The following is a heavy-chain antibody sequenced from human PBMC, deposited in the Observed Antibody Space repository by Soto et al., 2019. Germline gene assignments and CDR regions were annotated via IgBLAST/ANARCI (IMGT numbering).Heavy chain of an antibody. CDR3: AREPIAVAVMTAYYYYGMDV. D-gene: IGHD6-19*01. CDR1: GYTFTSYD. Sequence: GASVKVSCKASGYTFTSYDINWVRQATGQGLEWMGWMNPNSGNTGYAQKFQGRVTMTRNTSISTAYMELSSLRSEDTAVYYCAREPIAVAVMTAYYYYGMDVWGQGTTVTVSS. CDR2: MNPNSGNT. J-gene: IGHJ6*02. V-gene: IGHV1-8*01.